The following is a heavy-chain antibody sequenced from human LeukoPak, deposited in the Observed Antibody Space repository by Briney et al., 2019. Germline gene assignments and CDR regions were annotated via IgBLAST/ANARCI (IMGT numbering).Heavy chain of an antibody. CDR3: ERRTAYEILTGYFEAYDY. CDR2: IYYSGSP. J-gene: IGHJ4*02. CDR1: GGSISSSSSY. D-gene: IGHD3-9*01. Sequence: SETLSLTCPVSGGSISSSSSYWGWIPQPPGKGLEWIGSIYYSGSPYYNPSLKSRVTISVDTSKNQFSLKLSSVTAADTAVYFFERRTAYEILTGYFEAYDYWGQGTLVTVSS. V-gene: IGHV4-39*01.